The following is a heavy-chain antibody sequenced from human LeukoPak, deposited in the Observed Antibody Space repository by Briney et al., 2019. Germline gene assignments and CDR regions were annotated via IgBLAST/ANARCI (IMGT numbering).Heavy chain of an antibody. J-gene: IGHJ4*02. CDR2: IYSGGST. CDR1: GFTVSSNY. V-gene: IGHV3-53*01. CDR3: AREGIAAAFDY. Sequence: PGGSLRLSCAASGFTVSSNYMSWVRQAPGKGLEWVSVIYSGGSTYYADSVKGRFTISRDNSKNTLYLQMDSLRAEDTTVYYCAREGIAAAFDYWGQGTLVTVSS. D-gene: IGHD6-13*01.